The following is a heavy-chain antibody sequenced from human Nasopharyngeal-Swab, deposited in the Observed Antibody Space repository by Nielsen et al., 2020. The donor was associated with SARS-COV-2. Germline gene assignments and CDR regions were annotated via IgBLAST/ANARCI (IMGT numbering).Heavy chain of an antibody. J-gene: IGHJ4*02. CDR3: VRRAFSASYFYFDY. CDR1: GYIFTSYW. D-gene: IGHD1-26*01. V-gene: IGHV5-51*01. CDR2: SYPADSDS. Sequence: GESLKISCKGSGYIFTSYWIGWVRQMPGKGLEWMGISYPADSDSRYSPSFQGQVSISVDKSISTAYLQWNTLKASDTAIYYCVRRAFSASYFYFDYWGPGTLVTVSS.